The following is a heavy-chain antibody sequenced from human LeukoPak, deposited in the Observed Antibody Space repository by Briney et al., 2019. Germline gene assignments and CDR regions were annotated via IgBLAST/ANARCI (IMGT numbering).Heavy chain of an antibody. CDR2: ITSSSSYI. D-gene: IGHD1-26*01. J-gene: IGHJ6*03. CDR3: ARDPYSGGYGDYYYYYMDL. Sequence: GGSLRLSCAASGFTFSTYNMNWVRQAPGKGLEWVSSITSSSSYIYYADSVKGRFTISRDNAKNPLYLQMNSLRAEDTAVYYCARDPYSGGYGDYYYYYMDLWGQGTTVTISS. CDR1: GFTFSTYN. V-gene: IGHV3-21*01.